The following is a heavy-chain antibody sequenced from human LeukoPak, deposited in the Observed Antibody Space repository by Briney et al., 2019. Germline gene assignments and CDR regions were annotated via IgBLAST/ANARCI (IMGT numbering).Heavy chain of an antibody. D-gene: IGHD3-22*01. CDR2: IWYDGSNK. V-gene: IGHV3-33*06. CDR3: AKGGYYYDSSGTNDY. CDR1: GFTFSSYG. J-gene: IGHJ4*02. Sequence: GGSLRLSCAASGFTFSSYGMHWVRQAPGKGLEWVAVIWYDGSNKYYADSVKGRFTISRDNSKNTLYLQMNSLRAEGTAVYYCAKGGYYYDSSGTNDYWGQGTLVTVSS.